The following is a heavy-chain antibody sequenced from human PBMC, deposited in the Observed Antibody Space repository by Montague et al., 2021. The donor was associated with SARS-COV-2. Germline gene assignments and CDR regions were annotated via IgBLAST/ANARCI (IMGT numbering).Heavy chain of an antibody. V-gene: IGHV4-4*02. CDR1: GDSISTEHW. D-gene: IGHD1-26*01. Sequence: SETLSLTCAVSGDSISTEHWCSSVQLPPEKRLGWVGVCYHPSSNKYTPSLKRRVSMSVDKYWNQFSLMLTSVTAADTAIYYCARKGSGRSDLAYWGQGTLVTVSS. J-gene: IGHJ4*02. CDR2: CYHPSSN. CDR3: ARKGSGRSDLAY.